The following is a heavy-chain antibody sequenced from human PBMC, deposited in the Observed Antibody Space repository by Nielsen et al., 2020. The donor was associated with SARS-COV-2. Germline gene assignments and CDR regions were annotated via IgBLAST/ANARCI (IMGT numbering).Heavy chain of an antibody. V-gene: IGHV1-2*02. J-gene: IGHJ6*02. CDR2: VNPYSGGT. CDR3: ARARATIFGLVMSYGMDV. CDR1: GYTFINYG. D-gene: IGHD3/OR15-3a*01. Sequence: ASVKVSCKASGYTFINYGIIWVRQAPGQGLEWMGWVNPYSGGTNYAQKFQGTVTMTRDASISTVYMELTSDDTAVYYCARARATIFGLVMSYGMDVWGQGTTVAVSS.